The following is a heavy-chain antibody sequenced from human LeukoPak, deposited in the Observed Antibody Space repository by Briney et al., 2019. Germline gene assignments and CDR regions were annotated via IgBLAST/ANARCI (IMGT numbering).Heavy chain of an antibody. J-gene: IGHJ4*02. D-gene: IGHD3-10*01. V-gene: IGHV3-53*01. CDR2: ISSRGIT. CDR3: ATNIYYGSGTLSGPL. CDR1: GFTFCDYA. Sequence: GVSLRLSCTASGFTFCDYAMSWVRQPPGKGLEWVSIISSRGITYYTDSVKGRITISRDNSKNTLYLQMHSLRTEDTAVYYCATNIYYGSGTLSGPLWGQGTPVTVSS.